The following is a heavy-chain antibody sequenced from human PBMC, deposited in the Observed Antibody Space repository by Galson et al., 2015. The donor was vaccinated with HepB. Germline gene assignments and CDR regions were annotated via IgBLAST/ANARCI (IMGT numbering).Heavy chain of an antibody. D-gene: IGHD2-21*01. CDR1: GFTFGSYA. J-gene: IGHJ6*02. V-gene: IGHV3-23*01. Sequence: SLRLSCATSGFTFGSYAMNWVRQPPGKGLEWVSTISGSGGSTYYADSVKGRFTISRDNSKNTLYLQMNSLTAEDTAVYYCAKGRRGDIVVNPRGPYYGMDVWGQGTTVTVSS. CDR3: AKGRRGDIVVNPRGPYYGMDV. CDR2: ISGSGGST.